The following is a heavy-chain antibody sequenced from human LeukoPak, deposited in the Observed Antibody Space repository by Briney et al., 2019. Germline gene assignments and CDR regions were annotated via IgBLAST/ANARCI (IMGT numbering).Heavy chain of an antibody. Sequence: GGSLRLSCAASGFTFSSYAMNWVRQAPGKGLEWVSAISGCGGSTYYADSVKGRFTISRDDSKNMLYLQMNSLKADDTALYYCAKDPTVYTYYYGMDVWGQGTTVTVSS. V-gene: IGHV3-23*01. CDR1: GFTFSSYA. D-gene: IGHD5/OR15-5a*01. CDR3: AKDPTVYTYYYGMDV. CDR2: ISGCGGST. J-gene: IGHJ6*02.